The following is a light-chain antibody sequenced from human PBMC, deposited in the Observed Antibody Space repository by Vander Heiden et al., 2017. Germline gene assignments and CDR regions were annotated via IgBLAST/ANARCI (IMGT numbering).Light chain of an antibody. Sequence: QSVLTQPPSASGTPGQRVTFSRSGSIPDDGSTAVNWHQPPLGTAPKLLIYSNDQRPSGVPARFSGSKSGTSASLANSGLQSDDEADYYCAAWDDSLNGVVFGGGTKVTV. CDR1: IPDDGSTA. V-gene: IGLV1-44*01. J-gene: IGLJ2*01. CDR3: AAWDDSLNGVV. CDR2: SND.